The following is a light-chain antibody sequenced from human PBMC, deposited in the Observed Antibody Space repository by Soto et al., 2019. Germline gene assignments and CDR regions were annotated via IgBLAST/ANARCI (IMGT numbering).Light chain of an antibody. J-gene: IGLJ2*01. CDR2: LNNDGSH. CDR3: QTWGTGFQV. CDR1: SGHSSYA. Sequence: QAVVTQSPSASASLGASVKLTRTLSSGHSSYAIAWHQKQPGKGPRYLMDLNNDGSHSKGDGIPDRFSGSSSGAERYLIISSLQSEDEADYYCQTWGTGFQVFGGGTKLTVL. V-gene: IGLV4-69*01.